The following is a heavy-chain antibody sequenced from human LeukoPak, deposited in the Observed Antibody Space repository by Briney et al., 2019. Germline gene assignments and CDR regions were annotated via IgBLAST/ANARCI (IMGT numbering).Heavy chain of an antibody. Sequence: PSETLSLTCTVSGDSISSYYWSWIRQSPGKGLEWIGYIFYSGNTNYNPSLKSRVTISVDTSKNQFSLKLSSVTAADTAVYYCAGHRLGGSGWFSFDFWGQGTLVTVSS. D-gene: IGHD6-19*01. J-gene: IGHJ4*02. CDR3: AGHRLGGSGWFSFDF. CDR2: IFYSGNT. V-gene: IGHV4-59*08. CDR1: GDSISSYY.